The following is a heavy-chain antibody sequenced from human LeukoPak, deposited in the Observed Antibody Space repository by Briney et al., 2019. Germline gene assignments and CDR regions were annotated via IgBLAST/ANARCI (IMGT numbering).Heavy chain of an antibody. V-gene: IGHV3-7*03. CDR3: ARSRHSYDSSGFPHY. D-gene: IGHD3-22*01. Sequence: GGSLRLSCAASGFTFSSYWMSWVRQAPGKGLEWVAIIKQDGSEKYYVDSVKGRFTISRDNAENSLYLQMNSLRAEDTALYYCARSRHSYDSSGFPHYWGQGTLVTVSS. CDR1: GFTFSSYW. J-gene: IGHJ4*02. CDR2: IKQDGSEK.